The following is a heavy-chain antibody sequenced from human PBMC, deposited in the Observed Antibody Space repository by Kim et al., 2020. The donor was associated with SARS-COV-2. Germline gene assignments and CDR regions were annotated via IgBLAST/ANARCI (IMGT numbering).Heavy chain of an antibody. CDR2: INHSGST. D-gene: IGHD3-10*01. V-gene: IGHV4-34*01. CDR3: ARGGPFRELSGDYYYYYYRDV. J-gene: IGHJ6*03. Sequence: SETLSLTCAVYGGSFSGYYWSWIRQPPGKGLEWIGEINHSGSTNYNPSLKSRVTISVDTSKNQFSLKLSSVTAADTAVYYCARGGPFRELSGDYYYYYYRDVWGKGTTVTVSS. CDR1: GGSFSGYY.